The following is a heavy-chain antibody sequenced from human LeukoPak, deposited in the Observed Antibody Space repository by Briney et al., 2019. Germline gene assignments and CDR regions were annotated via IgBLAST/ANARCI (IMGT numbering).Heavy chain of an antibody. J-gene: IGHJ4*02. Sequence: GGSLRLSCADSGFTFSSYAMSWVRQAPGKGLEWVSLISTSGRTHYADSVQGRFTISRDNSKNTLSLHMNSLRAEDTAVYYCARVDLSTANFDYWGQGTLVTVSS. CDR1: GFTFSSYA. D-gene: IGHD5/OR15-5a*01. CDR3: ARVDLSTANFDY. V-gene: IGHV3-23*01. CDR2: ISTSGRT.